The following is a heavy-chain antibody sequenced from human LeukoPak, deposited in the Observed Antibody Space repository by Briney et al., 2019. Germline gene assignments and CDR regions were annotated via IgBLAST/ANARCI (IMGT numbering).Heavy chain of an antibody. CDR3: ARQLGYCTDGSCYFDY. D-gene: IGHD2-15*01. J-gene: IGHJ4*02. CDR2: ISSSGSAI. CDR1: GFTFSDYY. Sequence: GGSLRLSCAASGFTFSDYYMSWIRQAPGKGLEWVSYISSSGSAIKYADSVKGRFTISRDNAKNSLYLQMNSLRAEDTAVYFCARQLGYCTDGSCYFDYWGQGTLVTVSS. V-gene: IGHV3-11*01.